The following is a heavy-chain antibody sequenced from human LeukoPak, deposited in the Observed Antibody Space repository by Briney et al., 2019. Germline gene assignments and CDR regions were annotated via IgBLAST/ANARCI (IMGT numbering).Heavy chain of an antibody. CDR3: AKWGDYDVLTGYYVSDY. V-gene: IGHV3-23*01. D-gene: IGHD3-9*01. CDR1: GFTFSNYA. Sequence: PGASLRLSCAASGFTFSNYATSWVRQAPGKGLEWVSAITGSGGNTYYADSVKGRFTTSRDNSKNTVFLQMNSLRAEDTAVYYCAKWGDYDVLTGYYVSDYWGQGTLVTVSS. CDR2: ITGSGGNT. J-gene: IGHJ4*02.